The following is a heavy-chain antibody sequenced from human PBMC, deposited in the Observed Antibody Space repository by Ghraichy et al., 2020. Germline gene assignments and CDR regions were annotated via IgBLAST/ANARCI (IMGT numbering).Heavy chain of an antibody. CDR2: IIPIFGTA. Sequence: SVKVSCKASGGTFSSYAISWVRQAPGQGLEWMGGIIPIFGTANYAQKFQGRVTITADESTSTAYMELSSLRSEDTAVYYCARDRSGRALEGDAFDIWGQGTMVTVSS. CDR1: GGTFSSYA. D-gene: IGHD1-1*01. V-gene: IGHV1-69*13. CDR3: ARDRSGRALEGDAFDI. J-gene: IGHJ3*02.